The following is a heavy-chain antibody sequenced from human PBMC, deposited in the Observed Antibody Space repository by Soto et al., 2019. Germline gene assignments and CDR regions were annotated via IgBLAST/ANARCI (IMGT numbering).Heavy chain of an antibody. Sequence: GGSLRLSCAASGFTFSSYSMNWVRQAPGKGLEWVSYISSSSSTIYYAESVKGRFTISRDNAKNSLYLQMNSLRDEDTAVYYCAREPRYYYDSSGYLNWFDPWGQGTLVTVSS. CDR3: AREPRYYYDSSGYLNWFDP. D-gene: IGHD3-22*01. CDR2: ISSSSSTI. J-gene: IGHJ5*02. V-gene: IGHV3-48*02. CDR1: GFTFSSYS.